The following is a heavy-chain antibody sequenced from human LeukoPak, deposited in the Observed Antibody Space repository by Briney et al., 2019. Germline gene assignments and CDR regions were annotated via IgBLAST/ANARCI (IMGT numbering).Heavy chain of an antibody. Sequence: PSEILSLTCAVYGGSFSGYYWSWIRQPPGKGLEWIGEINHSGSTNYNPSLKSRVTISVDTSKNQFSLKLSSVTAADTAVYYCARDGGYSSSWSSLFFDYWGQGTLVTVSS. D-gene: IGHD6-13*01. V-gene: IGHV4-34*01. CDR2: INHSGST. CDR1: GGSFSGYY. J-gene: IGHJ4*02. CDR3: ARDGGYSSSWSSLFFDY.